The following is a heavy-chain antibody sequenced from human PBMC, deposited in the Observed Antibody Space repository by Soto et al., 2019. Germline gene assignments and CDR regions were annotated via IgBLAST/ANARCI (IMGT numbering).Heavy chain of an antibody. J-gene: IGHJ5*02. V-gene: IGHV1-69*08. Sequence: QVQLVQSGAEVKKPGSSVKVSCKASGGTFSSYTISWVRQAPGQGLEWMGRIIPILGIANYAQKFQGRVTITADKSTSTAYRELSSLRSENTALYYCARDRGPYYDILSGYSRRWFDPWGQGTLVTVSS. D-gene: IGHD3-9*01. CDR1: GGTFSSYT. CDR3: ARDRGPYYDILSGYSRRWFDP. CDR2: IIPILGIA.